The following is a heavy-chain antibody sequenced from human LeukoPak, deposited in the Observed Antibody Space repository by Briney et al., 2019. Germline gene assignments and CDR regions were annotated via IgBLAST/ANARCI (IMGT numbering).Heavy chain of an antibody. CDR1: GYSISSGYY. CDR3: AKYGDGNNFDY. Sequence: PSETLSLTCTVSGYSISSGYYWGWIRQPPGKGLEWIGYIYYRGSTNYNPSLKSRVTMSVDTSKDQFSLKLSSVTAADTAVYYCAKYGDGNNFDYWGQGILVTVSS. J-gene: IGHJ4*02. CDR2: IYYRGST. V-gene: IGHV4-61*01. D-gene: IGHD5-24*01.